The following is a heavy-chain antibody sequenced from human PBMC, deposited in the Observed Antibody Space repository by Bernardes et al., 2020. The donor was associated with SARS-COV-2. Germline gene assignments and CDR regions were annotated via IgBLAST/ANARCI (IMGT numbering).Heavy chain of an antibody. J-gene: IGHJ4*02. V-gene: IGHV3-74*01. CDR1: GFTFSNYW. CDR2: INGDGSSI. D-gene: IGHD1-26*01. CDR3: ARGSGTTSSRQNDY. Sequence: GGSLRLSCAASGFTFSNYWMHWVRQAPGKGLVWVSRINGDGSSINYADSVKGRFTISRDNAKSTLYLEMSSPRAEDTAVYYCARGSGTTSSRQNDYWGQGTLVTVSS.